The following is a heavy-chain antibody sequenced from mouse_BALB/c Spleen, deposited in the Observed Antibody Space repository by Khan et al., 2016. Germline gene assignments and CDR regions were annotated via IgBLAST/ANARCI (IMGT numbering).Heavy chain of an antibody. D-gene: IGHD1-1*01. J-gene: IGHJ2*01. CDR1: GYSISSGYS. CDR3: AGWHYYGSSP. V-gene: IGHV3-1*02. Sequence: EVQLQESGPDLVKPSQSLSLTCTVTGYSISSGYSWHWIRQFPGNKLEWMGYIHYNGSTKYNPSLKSRISITRDTSKNQFFLQLNSVTTEDTATYYCAGWHYYGSSPWGQGTTLTVSS. CDR2: IHYNGST.